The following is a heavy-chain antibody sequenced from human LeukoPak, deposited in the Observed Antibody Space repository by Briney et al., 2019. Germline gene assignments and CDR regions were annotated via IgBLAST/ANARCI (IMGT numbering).Heavy chain of an antibody. Sequence: GGSLRLSCAASGFTFDDYAMHWVRQAPGKGLEWVSGISWNSGSIGYADSVKGRFTISRDNAKNSLYLQMNSLRAEDMALYYCAKVTGVRGVIFFDYWGQGTLVTVSS. CDR3: AKVTGVRGVIFFDY. J-gene: IGHJ4*02. CDR1: GFTFDDYA. V-gene: IGHV3-9*03. D-gene: IGHD3-10*01. CDR2: ISWNSGSI.